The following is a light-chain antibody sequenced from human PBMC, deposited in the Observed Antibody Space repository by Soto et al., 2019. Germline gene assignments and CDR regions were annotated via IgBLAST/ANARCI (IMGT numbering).Light chain of an antibody. CDR2: NNI. CDR1: TSNIGSNT. V-gene: IGLV1-44*01. CDR3: AAWDDSLNGVL. Sequence: QSVLTQPPSASGTPGQRVTISCSGSTSNIGSNTVNWYQQLPGTAPKLLIYNNIQRPSGVPDRFSGSKSGTSASLAISGLQSDDEADFYCAAWDDSLNGVLFGGGTKLTVL. J-gene: IGLJ2*01.